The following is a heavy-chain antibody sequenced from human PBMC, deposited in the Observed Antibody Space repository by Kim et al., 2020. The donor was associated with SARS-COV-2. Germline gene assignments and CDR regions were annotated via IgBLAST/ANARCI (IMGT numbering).Heavy chain of an antibody. J-gene: IGHJ6*04. V-gene: IGHV3-21*01. D-gene: IGHD3-10*01. CDR3: ARGITMVRGADV. Sequence: YYADPGKGRITISRDKAKNALYLQRNSLGAEETAVYYCARGITMVRGADVWGKGTTVTVSS.